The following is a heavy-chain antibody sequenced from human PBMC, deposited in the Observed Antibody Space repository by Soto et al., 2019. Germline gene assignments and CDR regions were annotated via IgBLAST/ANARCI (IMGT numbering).Heavy chain of an antibody. Sequence: SAKVSCKASGGTFTSYAITWVRQPPGQGLEWMGGIIPIFGTANDAQKFHGRVTITADESTSTAYMELSSLRSEDTAVYYCARGTTVTTGYYYYGMDVWGQGTTVTVSS. CDR3: ARGTTVTTGYYYYGMDV. J-gene: IGHJ6*02. D-gene: IGHD4-4*01. CDR1: GGTFTSYA. CDR2: IIPIFGTA. V-gene: IGHV1-69*13.